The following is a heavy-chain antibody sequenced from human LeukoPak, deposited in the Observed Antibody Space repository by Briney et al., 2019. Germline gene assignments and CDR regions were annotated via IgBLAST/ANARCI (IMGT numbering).Heavy chain of an antibody. CDR2: INPNSGDT. V-gene: IGHV1-2*02. D-gene: IGHD5-12*01. CDR3: TRGGYSCAVDY. J-gene: IGHJ4*02. CDR1: GYTFIGNY. Sequence: GASVTVSCKASGYTFIGNYMHWVRQAPGQGLEWMGWINPNSGDTKSVQKFQGRVTMTRDTSISTVYMELTGLTSDDTAVYYCTRGGYSCAVDYWGQGTPVTVSS.